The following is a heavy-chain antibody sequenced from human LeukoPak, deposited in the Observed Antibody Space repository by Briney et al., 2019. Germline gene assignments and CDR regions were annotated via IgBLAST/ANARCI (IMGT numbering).Heavy chain of an antibody. J-gene: IGHJ4*02. CDR2: VSGSGDRM. V-gene: IGHV3-23*01. CDR3: AKAAAAPGFDF. Sequence: GGSLRLSCAGSGFTSSNYALNWVRQAPGKGLEWVATVSGSGDRMYHADSVKGRFTISRDNSKNTIYLQMNSLRAEDTALYYCAKAAAAPGFDFWGQGTLVTVSS. CDR1: GFTSSNYA. D-gene: IGHD6-13*01.